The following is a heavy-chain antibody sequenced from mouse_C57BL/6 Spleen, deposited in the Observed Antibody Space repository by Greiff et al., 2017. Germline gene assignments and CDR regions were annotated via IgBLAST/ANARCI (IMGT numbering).Heavy chain of an antibody. Sequence: VQRVESGAELAKPGASVKLSCKASGYTFTSYWMHWVKQRPGQGLEWIGYINPSSGYTKYNQKFKDKATLTADKSSSTAYMQLSSLTYEDSAVYYCASSNYWYFDVWGTGTTVTVSS. CDR1: GYTFTSYW. V-gene: IGHV1-7*01. J-gene: IGHJ1*03. D-gene: IGHD2-5*01. CDR3: ASSNYWYFDV. CDR2: INPSSGYT.